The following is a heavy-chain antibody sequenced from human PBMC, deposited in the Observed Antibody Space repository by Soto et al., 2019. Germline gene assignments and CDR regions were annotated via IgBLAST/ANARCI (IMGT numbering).Heavy chain of an antibody. D-gene: IGHD3-16*01. Sequence: SGKVSCNASGGTFSSFAFSWVRQAPGQGLEWMGGIIPIFETTYYAQKFQGRVTITADDSADTVYMELSSLRSEDTAVYYCAKDMGTQMFLYAWDYRGPRALVTVSS. CDR1: GGTFSSFA. CDR2: IIPIFETT. J-gene: IGHJ4*02. CDR3: AKDMGTQMFLYAWDY. V-gene: IGHV1-69*13.